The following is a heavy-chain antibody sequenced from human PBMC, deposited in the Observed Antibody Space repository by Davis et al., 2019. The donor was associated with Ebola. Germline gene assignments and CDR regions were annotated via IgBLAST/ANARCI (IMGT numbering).Heavy chain of an antibody. CDR2: ISSSGSTI. V-gene: IGHV3-48*04. CDR3: ARAVDTAMVEDFDY. J-gene: IGHJ4*02. Sequence: GGSLRLSCAASGFTFSSYSMNWVRQAPGKGLEWVSYISSSGSTIYYADSVKGRFTISRDNAKNSLYLQMNSLRAEDTAVYYCARAVDTAMVEDFDYWGQGTLVTVSS. D-gene: IGHD5-18*01. CDR1: GFTFSSYS.